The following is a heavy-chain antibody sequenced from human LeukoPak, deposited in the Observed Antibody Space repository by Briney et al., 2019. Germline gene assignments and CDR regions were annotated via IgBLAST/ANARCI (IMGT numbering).Heavy chain of an antibody. Sequence: SETLSLTCTVSSGSISTSNYYWGWVRQPPGKALEWIGNIFYSGSTYYSPSLKSRVTISLDTSRNQFSLKLSSVTAADTAVYYCARGYRSWYHYYYYYYMDVWGKGTTVTISS. CDR3: ARGYRSWYHYYYYYYMDV. CDR2: IFYSGST. J-gene: IGHJ6*03. D-gene: IGHD6-13*01. V-gene: IGHV4-39*07. CDR1: SGSISTSNYY.